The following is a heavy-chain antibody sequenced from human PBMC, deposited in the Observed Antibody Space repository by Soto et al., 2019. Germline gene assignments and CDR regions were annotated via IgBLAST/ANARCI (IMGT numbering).Heavy chain of an antibody. CDR3: VHSPNVAVDH. V-gene: IGHV4-34*01. D-gene: IGHD2-15*01. J-gene: IGHJ4*01. Sequence: SETLSLTCVVYGESFGGFYWGWVRQSPGKGLEWIGEISQTETTAYSPSLNSRVSISADTSKKQFSLTLTSVTAADTAVYYCVHSPNVAVDHWGHGTLVTVSS. CDR1: GESFGGFY. CDR2: ISQTETT.